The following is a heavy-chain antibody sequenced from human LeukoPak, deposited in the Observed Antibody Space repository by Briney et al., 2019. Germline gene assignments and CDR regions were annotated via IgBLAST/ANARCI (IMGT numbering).Heavy chain of an antibody. CDR3: AKGGKWDVTPFDY. J-gene: IGHJ4*02. CDR1: GFTFTSYS. D-gene: IGHD1-26*01. CDR2: FSGGGGST. Sequence: GGSLRLSCAASGFTFTSYSMNWVRQAPGKGLEWVSTFSGGGGSTYYADSVKGRFTISRDNSKNMLYLQVNSLRAEDTAVYYCAKGGKWDVTPFDYWGQGTLVTVSS. V-gene: IGHV3-23*01.